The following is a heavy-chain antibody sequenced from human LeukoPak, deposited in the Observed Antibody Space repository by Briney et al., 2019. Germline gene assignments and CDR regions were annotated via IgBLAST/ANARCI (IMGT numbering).Heavy chain of an antibody. CDR1: GGSISSYY. D-gene: IGHD3-22*01. J-gene: IGHJ6*02. V-gene: IGHV4-59*01. CDR3: ARDLYYYDSSGPPPKDYYYYGMDV. CDR2: IYYSGST. Sequence: PSETLSLTCTVSGGSISSYYWSWIRQPPGKGLEWIGYIYYSGSTNYNPSLKSRVTISVDTSKNQFSLKLSSVTAADTAVYYCARDLYYYDSSGPPPKDYYYYGMDVWGQGTTVTVSS.